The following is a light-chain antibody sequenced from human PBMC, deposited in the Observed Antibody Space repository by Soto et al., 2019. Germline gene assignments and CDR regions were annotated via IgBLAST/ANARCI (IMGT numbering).Light chain of an antibody. Sequence: EIVMTQSPATLSVSPGERATLSCRASQSVSSNLAWYQQKPGQAPRLLIYGASTRATGIPARFSGSGSGTEFTLTISSLQSEDFAVYYCQQYNNWPPYTVGQGPKVDSK. CDR3: QQYNNWPPYT. V-gene: IGKV3-15*01. CDR2: GAS. J-gene: IGKJ2*01. CDR1: QSVSSN.